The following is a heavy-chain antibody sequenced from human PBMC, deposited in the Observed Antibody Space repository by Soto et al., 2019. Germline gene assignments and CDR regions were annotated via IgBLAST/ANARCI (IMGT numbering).Heavy chain of an antibody. CDR3: SLEDRLEATSTALFNL. CDR1: GGTFSSYA. Sequence: QVQLVQSGAEVKKPGSSVKVSCKASGGTFSSYAISWVRQAPGQGLEWMGGIIPIFGTANYAQKFQGRVTITADESTITAYMELSSLISEHTAVCYFSLEDRLEATSTALFNLWGRGTLVTVSS. V-gene: IGHV1-69*12. CDR2: IIPIFGTA. J-gene: IGHJ2*01. D-gene: IGHD1-26*01.